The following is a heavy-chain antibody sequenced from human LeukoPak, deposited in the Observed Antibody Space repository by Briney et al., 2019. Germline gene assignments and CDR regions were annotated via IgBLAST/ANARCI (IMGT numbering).Heavy chain of an antibody. V-gene: IGHV4-34*01. Sequence: SETLSLTCAVYGGSFSGYYWSWIRQPPGKRLEWIGEINHSGSTNYNPSLKSRVTISVDTSKNQFSLKLSSVTAADTAVYYCARGLHRGYYFDYWGQGTLVTVSS. J-gene: IGHJ4*02. D-gene: IGHD3-10*01. CDR2: INHSGST. CDR1: GGSFSGYY. CDR3: ARGLHRGYYFDY.